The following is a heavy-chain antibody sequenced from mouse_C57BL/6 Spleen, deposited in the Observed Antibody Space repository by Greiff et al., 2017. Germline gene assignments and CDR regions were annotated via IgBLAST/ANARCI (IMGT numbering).Heavy chain of an antibody. D-gene: IGHD2-5*01. CDR3: ASRGSNSFAY. J-gene: IGHJ3*01. CDR1: GYTFTDYY. Sequence: VQLQQSGPELVKPGASVKISCKASGYTFTDYYMNWVKQSHGKSLEWIGDINPNNGGTSYNQKFKGKATLTVDKSSSTAYMELRSLTSEDSAVYYCASRGSNSFAYWGQGTLVTVSA. CDR2: INPNNGGT. V-gene: IGHV1-26*01.